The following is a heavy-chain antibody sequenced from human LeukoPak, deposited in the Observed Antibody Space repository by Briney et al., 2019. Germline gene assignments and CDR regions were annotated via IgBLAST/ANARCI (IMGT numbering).Heavy chain of an antibody. CDR2: IYYSGST. V-gene: IGHV4-61*01. D-gene: IGHD2-21*02. CDR3: AREGGDYDFDY. Sequence: SETLSLTCTVSGGSISSSSYYWGWIRQPPGKGLEWIGYIYYSGSTNYNPSLKSRVTISLDTSKNQFSLRLTSVTAADTAVFYCAREGGDYDFDYWGQGTLVTVSS. CDR1: GGSISSSSYY. J-gene: IGHJ4*02.